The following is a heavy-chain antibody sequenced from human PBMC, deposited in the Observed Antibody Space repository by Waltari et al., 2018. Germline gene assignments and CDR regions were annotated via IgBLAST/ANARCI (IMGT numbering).Heavy chain of an antibody. CDR1: GFPFSTYG. CDR2: IRSDGTNK. Sequence: QVQLVESGGGVVQPGGSLRLSCAASGFPFSTYGMPWVRQAPGKGLEWVAFIRSDGTNKYFADSVKGRFTISRDNSKNTLSLQMNSLRPEDTAVYYCARFGDAFDVWGQGTMVTVSS. D-gene: IGHD3-10*01. CDR3: ARFGDAFDV. J-gene: IGHJ3*01. V-gene: IGHV3-30*02.